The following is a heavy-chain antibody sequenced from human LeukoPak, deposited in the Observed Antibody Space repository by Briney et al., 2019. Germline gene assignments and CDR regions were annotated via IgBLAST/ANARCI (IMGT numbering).Heavy chain of an antibody. CDR3: ATTGRYCSSTSCSTAMPKDDAFDI. D-gene: IGHD2-2*01. CDR2: ISSSGSTI. Sequence: GGSLRLSCAASGFTFSDYYMSWIRQAPGKGLEWVSYISSSGSTIYYADSVKGRFTISRDNAKNSLYLQMNSLRAEDTAVYYCATTGRYCSSTSCSTAMPKDDAFDIWGQGTMVTVSS. V-gene: IGHV3-11*04. CDR1: GFTFSDYY. J-gene: IGHJ3*02.